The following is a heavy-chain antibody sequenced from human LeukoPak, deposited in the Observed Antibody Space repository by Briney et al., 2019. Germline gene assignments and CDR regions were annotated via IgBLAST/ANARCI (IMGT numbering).Heavy chain of an antibody. J-gene: IGHJ4*02. Sequence: ASVKVSCKASGYTFSSYYMHWVRQAPGQGLEWMGIINPSGGSTSYAQKFQGRVTMTRETSTRTVYMELSSLRSEDTAVCYCAREGTAGFDYWGQGTLVTVSS. D-gene: IGHD2-21*02. CDR2: INPSGGST. V-gene: IGHV1-46*01. CDR3: AREGTAGFDY. CDR1: GYTFSSYY.